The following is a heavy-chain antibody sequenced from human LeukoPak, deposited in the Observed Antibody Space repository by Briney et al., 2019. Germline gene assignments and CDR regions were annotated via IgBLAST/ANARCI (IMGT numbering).Heavy chain of an antibody. CDR2: ISSSSSYI. D-gene: IGHD2-2*01. Sequence: GGSLRLSCAASGFTFSSYSMNWVRQAPGKGLEWVSSISSSSSYIYYADSVKGRFTISRDNAKNSLYLQMNSLRAEDTAVYHCARDTVVPASKINWFDPWGQGTLVTVSS. CDR3: ARDTVVPASKINWFDP. J-gene: IGHJ5*02. CDR1: GFTFSSYS. V-gene: IGHV3-21*01.